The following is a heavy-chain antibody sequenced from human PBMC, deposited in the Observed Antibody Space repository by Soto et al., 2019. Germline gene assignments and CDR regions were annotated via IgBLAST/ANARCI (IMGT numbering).Heavy chain of an antibody. D-gene: IGHD3-10*01. Sequence: DEQVVESGGGLVQPGGSLRLSCTASGFTFSNYWIHWVRQASGKGLVWVSRIKGDGSITNYADSVRGRFSISRDNAKNTVYLQRDSLRAEDTAVYYCARGASGRYYRDVWGKGSTVTVS. J-gene: IGHJ6*03. CDR3: ARGASGRYYRDV. CDR1: GFTFSNYW. CDR2: IKGDGSIT. V-gene: IGHV3-74*01.